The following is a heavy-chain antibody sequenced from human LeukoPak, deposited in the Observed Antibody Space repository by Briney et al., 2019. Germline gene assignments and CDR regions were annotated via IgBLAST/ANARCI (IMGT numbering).Heavy chain of an antibody. CDR2: ISGSSSDM. V-gene: IGHV3-21*01. CDR1: GFTFRTYH. CDR3: ARVLDSRGWAFEF. D-gene: IGHD6-19*01. Sequence: KSGGSLRLSCAASGFTFRTYHMNWVRQAPGKGLEWVSSISGSSSDMFYADSVQGRFTISRDNAKNLLFLQMNSLRAEDTAVYHCARVLDSRGWAFEFWGQGTLVTVSS. J-gene: IGHJ4*02.